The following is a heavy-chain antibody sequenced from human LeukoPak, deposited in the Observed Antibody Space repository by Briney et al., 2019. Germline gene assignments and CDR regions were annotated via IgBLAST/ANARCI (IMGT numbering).Heavy chain of an antibody. CDR1: GFTFDDYA. V-gene: IGHV3-9*03. CDR3: AKDISSSPRYMDV. J-gene: IGHJ6*03. D-gene: IGHD6-13*01. CDR2: ISWNSGSI. Sequence: PGRSLRLSCAASGFTFDDYAMHWLRQAPGKGLEWVSGISWNSGSIGYADSVKGRFTISRDNAKNSLYLQMNSLRAEDMALYYCAKDISSSPRYMDVWGKGTTVTVSS.